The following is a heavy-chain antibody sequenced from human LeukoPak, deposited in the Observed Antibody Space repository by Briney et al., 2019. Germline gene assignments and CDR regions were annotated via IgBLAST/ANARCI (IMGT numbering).Heavy chain of an antibody. V-gene: IGHV3-48*01. CDR2: ISSSGATT. J-gene: IGHJ4*02. CDR1: GFTFSSYS. D-gene: IGHD4-11*01. CDR3: ARAQTN. Sequence: GGSLRLSCAASGFTFSSYSMNWVRQAPGKGLEWVSYISSSGATTYYADSVRGRFTISRDTAKNSLYLQMNSLRAEDTAVYYCARAQTNWGQGTLVTVSS.